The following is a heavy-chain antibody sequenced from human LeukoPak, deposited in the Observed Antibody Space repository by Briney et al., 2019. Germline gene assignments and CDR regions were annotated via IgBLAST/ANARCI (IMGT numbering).Heavy chain of an antibody. V-gene: IGHV1-69*01. CDR2: IIPIFGTA. Sequence: SVKVSCKASGGTFRSYAISWVRQAPGQGLEWMGGIIPIFGTANYAQKFQGRVTITADESTSTAYMELSSLRSEDTAVYYCARVDAYYDILTGYPIWGQGTLVTVSS. J-gene: IGHJ4*02. D-gene: IGHD3-9*01. CDR1: GGTFRSYA. CDR3: ARVDAYYDILTGYPI.